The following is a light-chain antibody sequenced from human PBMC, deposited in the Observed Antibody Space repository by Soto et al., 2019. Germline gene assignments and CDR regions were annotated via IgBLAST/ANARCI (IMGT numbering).Light chain of an antibody. V-gene: IGKV3-20*01. Sequence: EIVLTQSPGTLSLSPGERATLSCRASQSIGSNYLAWYQQKPGQAPRLLIYGASKRATGIPDRFSGSGSGAEFTLTISRLEPEDFASYYCQQHDTSLTWTFGQGTKVDIK. CDR2: GAS. J-gene: IGKJ1*01. CDR1: QSIGSNY. CDR3: QQHDTSLTWT.